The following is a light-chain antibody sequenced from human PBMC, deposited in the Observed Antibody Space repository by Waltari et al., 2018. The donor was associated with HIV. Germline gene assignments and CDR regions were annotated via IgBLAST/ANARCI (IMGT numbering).Light chain of an antibody. CDR2: GNS. Sequence: SSSNIGAGYDVHWYQQLPGTAPKVLIYGNSNRPSGVPDRFSGSKSGTSASLAITGLQAEDEADYYCQSYDSNLSGATVFGTGTKVTVL. V-gene: IGLV1-40*01. CDR1: SSNIGAGYD. CDR3: QSYDSNLSGATV. J-gene: IGLJ1*01.